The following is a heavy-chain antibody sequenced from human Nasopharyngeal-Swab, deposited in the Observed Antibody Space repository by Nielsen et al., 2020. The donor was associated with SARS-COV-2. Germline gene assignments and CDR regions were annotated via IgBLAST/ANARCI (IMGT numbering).Heavy chain of an antibody. CDR2: ISAYNGNT. V-gene: IGHV1-18*01. J-gene: IGHJ6*03. D-gene: IGHD1/OR15-1a*01. CDR3: EREGKGTSEEGNREG. Sequence: WVRQAPGQGLEWMGWISAYNGNTNYAQKLQGRVTMTTDTSTSTVYMELRSLRSDDTAGEYGEREGKGTSEEGNREGGGKG.